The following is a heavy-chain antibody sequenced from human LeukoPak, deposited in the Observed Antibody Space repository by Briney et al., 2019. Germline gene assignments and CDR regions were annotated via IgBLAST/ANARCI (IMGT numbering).Heavy chain of an antibody. CDR2: INPNSGGT. Sequence: GASVKVSCKASGYTFTGYYMHWVRQAPGQGLEWMGWINPNSGGTNYAQKFQGRVTMTRDTSISTAYMELSRLRSDDTAVYYCARPNMPDHFYDILPGYYFDYWGQGTLVTVSS. D-gene: IGHD3-9*01. V-gene: IGHV1-2*02. CDR1: GYTFTGYY. CDR3: ARPNMPDHFYDILPGYYFDY. J-gene: IGHJ4*02.